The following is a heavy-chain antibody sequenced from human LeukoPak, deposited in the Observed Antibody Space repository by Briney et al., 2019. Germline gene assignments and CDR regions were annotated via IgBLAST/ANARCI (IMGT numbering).Heavy chain of an antibody. V-gene: IGHV1-18*01. CDR1: GNTFTSYA. J-gene: IGHJ3*02. Sequence: ASVKVSCKASGNTFTSYAITWVRQAPGQGLEWMGWISAYNGNTNYAQKLQGRVTMTTDTSTSIAYMELRSLRSDDTALYYCARFGLGKHIEVAGIPFDIWGQGTMVTVSS. CDR3: ARFGLGKHIEVAGIPFDI. D-gene: IGHD6-19*01. CDR2: ISAYNGNT.